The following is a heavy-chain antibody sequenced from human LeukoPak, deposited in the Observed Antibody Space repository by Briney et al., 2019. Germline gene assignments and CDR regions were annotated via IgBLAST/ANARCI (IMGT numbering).Heavy chain of an antibody. V-gene: IGHV3-30*18. Sequence: GKSLRLSCAASGFTFRNYGMHWVRQAPGKGLEWVALISFVGSFQSYADSVKGRFTISRDNSKNTLYLQMDSLRVEDRAVYYCAKDGPPYSSSWYYFDYWGQGTLVTVSS. CDR1: GFTFRNYG. CDR2: ISFVGSFQ. J-gene: IGHJ4*02. D-gene: IGHD6-13*01. CDR3: AKDGPPYSSSWYYFDY.